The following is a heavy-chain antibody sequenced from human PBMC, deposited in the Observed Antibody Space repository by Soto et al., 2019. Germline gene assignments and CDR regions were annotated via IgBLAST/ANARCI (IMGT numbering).Heavy chain of an antibody. CDR1: GYAFSSYG. D-gene: IGHD5-12*01. Sequence: QVQLVQSGAEVKKPGASVRVSCKASGYAFSSYGISWVRQAPGQGLEWMGWISGYSGNTNYAQKFQGRVTMTTETSTTTAYMELRSLRPDDTAVYYCAKAMGGYDLGWFDPWGQGTPVTVS. J-gene: IGHJ5*02. CDR2: ISGYSGNT. V-gene: IGHV1-18*04. CDR3: AKAMGGYDLGWFDP.